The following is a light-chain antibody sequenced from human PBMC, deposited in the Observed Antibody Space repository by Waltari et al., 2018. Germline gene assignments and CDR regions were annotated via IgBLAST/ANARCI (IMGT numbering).Light chain of an antibody. J-gene: IGLJ2*01. CDR3: DSRDSSGNHEV. CDR2: GQN. V-gene: IGLV3-19*01. Sequence: SSALTQDPVVSVALGQTVMITCQGDILRRSHASWYQQKPGHAPVLVIYGQNNRPSGIADRFSGSTSGNTASLTITGAQAEDEADYYCDSRDSSGNHEVFGGGTKLTVL. CDR1: ILRRSH.